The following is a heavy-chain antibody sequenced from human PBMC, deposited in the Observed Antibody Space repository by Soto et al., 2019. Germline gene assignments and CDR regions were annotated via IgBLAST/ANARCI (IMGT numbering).Heavy chain of an antibody. CDR1: GYTFYSSA. CDR2: INPGNGDT. J-gene: IGHJ4*02. D-gene: IGHD6-6*01. CDR3: ALGAGLSIPGRFDF. Sequence: QVQLVQSGAEEKKPGASVKVSCKASGYTFYSSAIHWLRQAPGQRLEWMGWINPGNGDTKYPQRFQGRVTITRDTTASIAYMELTSLRSEDTAVYFCALGAGLSIPGRFDFWGQGTLVTVSA. V-gene: IGHV1-3*05.